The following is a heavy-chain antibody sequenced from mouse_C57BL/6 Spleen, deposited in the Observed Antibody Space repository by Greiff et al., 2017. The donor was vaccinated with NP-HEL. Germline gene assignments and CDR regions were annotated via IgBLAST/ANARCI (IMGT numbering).Heavy chain of an antibody. CDR2: IDPSDSYT. Sequence: VQLQQPGAELVMPGASVKLSCKASGYTFTSYWMHWVKQRPGQGLEWIGEIDPSDSYTNYNQKFKGKSTLTVDKSSSTAYMQLSSLTSEDSAVYYCASGHYGSSYSYWGQGTTLTVSS. J-gene: IGHJ2*01. CDR3: ASGHYGSSYSY. D-gene: IGHD1-1*01. CDR1: GYTFTSYW. V-gene: IGHV1-69*01.